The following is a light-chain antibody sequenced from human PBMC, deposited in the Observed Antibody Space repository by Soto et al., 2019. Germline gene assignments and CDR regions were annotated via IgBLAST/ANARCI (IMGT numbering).Light chain of an antibody. CDR3: GSYTDFRTYV. Sequence: QSALTQPASVSGSPGQSITISCTGSNSDIGIYNLVSWYQQHPGKAPKLLIYEDTKRPSGASNRFSGSKSGNTASLTISSLQAEDEADYHCGSYTDFRTYVFGPGTKVTV. V-gene: IGLV2-23*01. CDR2: EDT. CDR1: NSDIGIYNL. J-gene: IGLJ1*01.